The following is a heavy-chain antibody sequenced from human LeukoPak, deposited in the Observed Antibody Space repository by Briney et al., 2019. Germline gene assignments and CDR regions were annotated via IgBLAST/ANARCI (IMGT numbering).Heavy chain of an antibody. D-gene: IGHD3-9*01. CDR1: GFTFSGYW. V-gene: IGHV3-74*01. CDR3: ARVCYDILTGYCGYYYYGMDV. Sequence: GGSLRLSCAASGFTFSGYWMHWVRQAPGKGLVWVSRINSDGSSTSYADSVKGRFTISRDNAKNTLYLQMNGLRAEDTAVYYCARVCYDILTGYCGYYYYGMDVWGKGTTVTVSS. CDR2: INSDGSST. J-gene: IGHJ6*04.